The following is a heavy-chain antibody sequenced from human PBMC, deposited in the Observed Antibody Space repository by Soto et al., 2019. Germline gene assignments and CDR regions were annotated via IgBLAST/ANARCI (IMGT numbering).Heavy chain of an antibody. CDR2: ISWNSGSI. Sequence: PGGSLRLSCAASGFTFDDYAMHWVRQAPGKGLEWVSGISWNSGSIGYADSVKGRFTISRDNAKNSLYLQMNSLRAEDTALYYCAKDIIKTGDPGTADYWGQGTLVTVSS. CDR3: AKDIIKTGDPGTADY. CDR1: GFTFDDYA. J-gene: IGHJ4*02. V-gene: IGHV3-9*01. D-gene: IGHD7-27*01.